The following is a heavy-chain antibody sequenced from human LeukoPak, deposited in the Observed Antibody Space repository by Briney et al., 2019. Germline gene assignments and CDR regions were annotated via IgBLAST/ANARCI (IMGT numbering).Heavy chain of an antibody. CDR3: ARDSADCSGGTCYSAEYFQH. Sequence: ASVKVSCKASGYAFSSYGISWVRQAPGQGLEWMGRISAYNGNTNYGQKVQGRVAMTTDTSTSTAYMELRSLRFDDTAVYYCARDSADCSGGTCYSAEYFQHWGQGTLVTVSS. D-gene: IGHD2-15*01. CDR1: GYAFSSYG. V-gene: IGHV1-18*01. CDR2: ISAYNGNT. J-gene: IGHJ1*01.